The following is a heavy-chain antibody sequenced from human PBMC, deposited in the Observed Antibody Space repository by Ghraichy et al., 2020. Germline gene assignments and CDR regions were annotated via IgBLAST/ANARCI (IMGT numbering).Heavy chain of an antibody. CDR1: GFAFGSYS. CDR2: ITSSGRTI. Sequence: GGSLRLSCVGSGFAFGSYSMNWVRQSPGKGLEWVSYITSSGRTIFYADSVKGRFTISRDNAQNSLYLQMKSLRNEDTAVYYCARGSRVVRFYYYAGMDVWGQGTTVTVSS. J-gene: IGHJ6*02. D-gene: IGHD2-21*01. CDR3: ARGSRVVRFYYYAGMDV. V-gene: IGHV3-48*02.